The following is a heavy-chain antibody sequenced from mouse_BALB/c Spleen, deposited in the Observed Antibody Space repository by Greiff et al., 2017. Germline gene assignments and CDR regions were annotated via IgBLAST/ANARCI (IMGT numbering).Heavy chain of an antibody. V-gene: IGHV1-9*01. J-gene: IGHJ2*01. CDR1: GYTFSSYW. Sequence: VQLQQSGAELMKPGASVKISCKATGYTFSSYWIEWVKQRPGHGLEWIGAIFPGSGSTNYHEKFKGKDTFTADTSSNTAYMQLSSLTSEDSAVYYCARTGGVTAGGGYWGEGTTLTVSS. CDR3: ARTGGVTAGGGY. D-gene: IGHD1-1*01. CDR2: IFPGSGST.